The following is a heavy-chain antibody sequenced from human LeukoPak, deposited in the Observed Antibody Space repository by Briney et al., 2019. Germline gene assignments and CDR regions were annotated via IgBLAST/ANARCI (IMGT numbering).Heavy chain of an antibody. Sequence: AASVKVSCKASGYTFTSYDINWVRQATGQGLEWMGWMNPNSGNTGYAQKFQGRVTMTRNTSISTAYMELSSLRSEDTAVYYCARGTHYDILTGYYTLDYWGQGTLVTVSS. D-gene: IGHD3-9*01. V-gene: IGHV1-8*01. CDR3: ARGTHYDILTGYYTLDY. CDR1: GYTFTSYD. J-gene: IGHJ4*02. CDR2: MNPNSGNT.